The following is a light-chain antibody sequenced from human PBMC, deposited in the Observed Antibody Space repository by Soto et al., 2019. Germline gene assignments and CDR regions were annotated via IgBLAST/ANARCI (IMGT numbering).Light chain of an antibody. J-gene: IGLJ2*01. Sequence: QSALTQPASVSGSLGQSITISCIGTSSDIGGYNYVSWYQQHPGKAPKLMIYEVSNRPSGVSNRFSGSKSGNTASLTISGLQAEDEADYSCSSYTGTYTPLVFGGGTKLPVL. CDR3: SSYTGTYTPLV. CDR2: EVS. CDR1: SSDIGGYNY. V-gene: IGLV2-14*01.